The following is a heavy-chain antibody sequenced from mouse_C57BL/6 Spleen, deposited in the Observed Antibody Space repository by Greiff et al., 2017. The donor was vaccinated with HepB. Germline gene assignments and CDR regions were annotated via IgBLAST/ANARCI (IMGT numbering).Heavy chain of an antibody. J-gene: IGHJ4*01. D-gene: IGHD2-4*01. CDR2: ISSGGDYI. V-gene: IGHV5-9-1*02. CDR1: GFTFSSYA. Sequence: EVQGVESGEGLVKPGGSLKLSCAASGFTFSSYAMSWVRQTPEKRLEWVAYISSGGDYIYYADTVKGRFTISRDNARNTLYLQMSSLKSEDTAMYYCTRGDDYDNAMDYWGQGTSVTVSS. CDR3: TRGDDYDNAMDY.